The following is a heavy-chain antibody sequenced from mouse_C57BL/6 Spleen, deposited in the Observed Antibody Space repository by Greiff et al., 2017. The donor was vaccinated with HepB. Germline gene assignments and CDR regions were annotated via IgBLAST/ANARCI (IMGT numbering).Heavy chain of an antibody. CDR2: INPNYGTT. Sequence: VHVKQSGPELVKPGASVKISCKASGYSFTDYNMNWVKQSNGKSLEWIGVINPNYGTTSYNQKFKGKATLTVDQSSSTAYMQLNSLTSEDSAVYYCAIYYDYDESPSFAYWGQGTLVTVSA. CDR1: GYSFTDYN. J-gene: IGHJ3*01. CDR3: AIYYDYDESPSFAY. V-gene: IGHV1-39*01. D-gene: IGHD2-4*01.